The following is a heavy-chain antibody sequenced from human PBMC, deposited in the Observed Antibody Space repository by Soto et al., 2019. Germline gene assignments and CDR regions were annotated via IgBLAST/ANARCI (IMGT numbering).Heavy chain of an antibody. Sequence: QPGGSLRLSCVASGFSFGTYAMTWVRQVPGKGLEWASTISGGIGSTFYADSVKGRFTISRDISKKMLYLHMNGLRGEDTGTYYCAKGVARYFDYWGRGTLVTVSS. CDR1: GFSFGTYA. D-gene: IGHD3-10*01. V-gene: IGHV3-23*01. CDR2: ISGGIGST. J-gene: IGHJ4*02. CDR3: AKGVARYFDY.